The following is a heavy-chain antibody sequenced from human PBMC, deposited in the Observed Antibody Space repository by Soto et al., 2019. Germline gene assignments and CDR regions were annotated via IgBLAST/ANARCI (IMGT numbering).Heavy chain of an antibody. CDR3: ANQIVGLLLYAGIVDGMDV. CDR1: GFTFSSYA. Sequence: EVQLLESGGGLVQPGGSLRLSCAASGFTFSSYAMSWVRRAPGKGLEWVSAISGSGTSTYYADSVKGRFTISRDNSKNTLYLQMNSLRAEDTAVYYCANQIVGLLLYAGIVDGMDVWGQGTTVTVSS. CDR2: ISGSGTST. D-gene: IGHD2-2*02. V-gene: IGHV3-23*01. J-gene: IGHJ6*02.